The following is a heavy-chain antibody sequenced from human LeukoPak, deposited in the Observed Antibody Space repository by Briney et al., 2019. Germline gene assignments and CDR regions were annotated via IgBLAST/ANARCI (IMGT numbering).Heavy chain of an antibody. Sequence: GGSLRLSCTGSGFTFSSYWMHWVRQAPGKGLLWVSRINSDGSSTSYADSVKGRFTISRDNAKNTLYLQMNSLRAEDTAVYYCARRIAAAAAPYYFDCWGQGTLVTVSS. D-gene: IGHD6-13*01. V-gene: IGHV3-74*01. CDR1: GFTFSSYW. CDR2: INSDGSST. CDR3: ARRIAAAAAPYYFDC. J-gene: IGHJ4*02.